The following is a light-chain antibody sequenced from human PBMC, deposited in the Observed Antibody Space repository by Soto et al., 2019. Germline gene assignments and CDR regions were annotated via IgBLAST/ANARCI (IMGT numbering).Light chain of an antibody. J-gene: IGKJ3*01. CDR2: GAS. CDR3: QQYNNWPLFT. V-gene: IGKV3-15*01. Sequence: EIVMTQSPATLSVSPGERATLSCRASQSVGSNLAWYQQKPGQAPRLLIYGASTRATDIPARFSGSGSGTEFTLTISSLQSEDSAVYCCQQYNNWPLFTFGPGTKVDIK. CDR1: QSVGSN.